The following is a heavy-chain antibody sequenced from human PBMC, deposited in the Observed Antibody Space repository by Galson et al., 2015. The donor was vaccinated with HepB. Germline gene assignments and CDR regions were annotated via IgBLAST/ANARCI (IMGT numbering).Heavy chain of an antibody. CDR3: ARVDYYMDV. CDR2: ISSSSTYI. Sequence: SLRLSCAASGFTFSGYSMTWVRLAPGKGLEWVSSISSSSTYIYYADSVKGRFTIARDNAKNSLYLQMNSLRAEDTAVYYCARVDYYMDVWGKGTTVTVS. CDR1: GFTFSGYS. J-gene: IGHJ6*03. V-gene: IGHV3-21*01.